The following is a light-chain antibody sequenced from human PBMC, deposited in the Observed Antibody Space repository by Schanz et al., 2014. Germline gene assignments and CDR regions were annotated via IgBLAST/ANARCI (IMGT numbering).Light chain of an antibody. V-gene: IGKV3-20*01. Sequence: EIVLTQSPGTLSLSPGEGATLSCRASQSVSSNYLAWYQQKRGQAPRLLIYGVSSRATGIPDRFSGSGSGTDFTLTISRLEPEDFATYYCQQYNSYPWTFGQGTKVEIK. CDR3: QQYNSYPWT. CDR1: QSVSSNY. CDR2: GVS. J-gene: IGKJ1*01.